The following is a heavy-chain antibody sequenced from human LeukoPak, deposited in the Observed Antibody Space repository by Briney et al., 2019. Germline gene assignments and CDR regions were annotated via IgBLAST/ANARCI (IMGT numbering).Heavy chain of an antibody. V-gene: IGHV3-74*01. D-gene: IGHD3-10*01. CDR3: ARAFFTDYYGSGSHFDY. Sequence: GGSLRLSCAASGFTFSSYWMHWVRQAPGKGLVWVSRINTDGSSTSYADSVKGRFTISRDNAKNTLYLQMNSLRAEDTAVYYCARAFFTDYYGSGSHFDYWGQGTLVTVSS. J-gene: IGHJ4*02. CDR1: GFTFSSYW. CDR2: INTDGSST.